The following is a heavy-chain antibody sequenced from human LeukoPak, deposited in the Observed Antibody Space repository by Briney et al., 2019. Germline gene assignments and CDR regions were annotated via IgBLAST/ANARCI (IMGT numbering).Heavy chain of an antibody. CDR3: ARGVHDYVWGSYRYYFDY. J-gene: IGHJ4*02. Sequence: ASVKVSCKASGYTFTSYGISWVRQAPGQGLEWMGWISAYNGNINYAQKLQGRVTMTTDTSTSTAYMELRSLRSDDTAVYYCARGVHDYVWGSYRYYFDYWGQGTLVTVSS. CDR1: GYTFTSYG. V-gene: IGHV1-18*01. D-gene: IGHD3-16*02. CDR2: ISAYNGNI.